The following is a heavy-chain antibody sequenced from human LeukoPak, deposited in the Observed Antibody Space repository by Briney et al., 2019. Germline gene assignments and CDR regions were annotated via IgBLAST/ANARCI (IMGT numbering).Heavy chain of an antibody. J-gene: IGHJ4*02. D-gene: IGHD5-18*01. Sequence: GRSLRLSCAASGFTFRGYAMHWVRQAPGKGLEWVANIKKDGSEKYYVDSVKGRFTISRDNAKPSLYLQMNSLRAEDTAVYYCARHLSGVTGYTYGRGIDYWGQGTLVTVSS. CDR1: GFTFRGYA. CDR2: IKKDGSEK. V-gene: IGHV3-7*01. CDR3: ARHLSGVTGYTYGRGIDY.